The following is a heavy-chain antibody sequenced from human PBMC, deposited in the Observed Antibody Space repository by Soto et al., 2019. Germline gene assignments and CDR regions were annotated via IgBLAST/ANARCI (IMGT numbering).Heavy chain of an antibody. V-gene: IGHV4-34*01. CDR2: INHSGST. Sequence: SETLPLTCSVYGGSFSVYYGSLSRQPPGKGLEWIGEINHSGSTNYNPSLKSRVTISVDTSKNQFSLKLSSVTAADTAVYYCARMYYGSGSYPDPWGQGTLVTVSS. J-gene: IGHJ5*02. CDR1: GGSFSVYY. D-gene: IGHD3-10*01. CDR3: ARMYYGSGSYPDP.